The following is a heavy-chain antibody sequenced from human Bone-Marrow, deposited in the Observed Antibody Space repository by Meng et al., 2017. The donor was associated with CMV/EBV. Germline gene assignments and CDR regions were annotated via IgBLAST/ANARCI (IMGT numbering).Heavy chain of an antibody. J-gene: IGHJ5*02. CDR2: ISAEDGHT. D-gene: IGHD3-16*01. V-gene: IGHV1-18*01. Sequence: ASVKVSCKASGYTFTRYGISWVRQAPGQGLEWMGWISAEDGHTNFARRFQDRVSMTTDTSTTTVYMELRSLSSDHTAVYYCVRDWLDSAYDCFDPWGQGTLVTVSS. CDR3: VRDWLDSAYDCFDP. CDR1: GYTFTRYG.